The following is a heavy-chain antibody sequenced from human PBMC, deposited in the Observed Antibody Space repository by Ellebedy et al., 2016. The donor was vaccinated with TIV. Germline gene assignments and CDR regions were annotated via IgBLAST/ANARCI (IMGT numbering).Heavy chain of an antibody. J-gene: IGHJ3*02. CDR2: FDPEDGET. D-gene: IGHD3-10*01. CDR1: GYTLTELS. Sequence: AASVKVSCKVSGYTLTELSMHWVRQAPGKGLEWMGGFDPEDGETIYAQKFQGRVTMTEDTSTDTAYMELSSLRSEDTAVYYCAAYSGSYSLDAFDIWGQGTMVTVSS. V-gene: IGHV1-24*01. CDR3: AAYSGSYSLDAFDI.